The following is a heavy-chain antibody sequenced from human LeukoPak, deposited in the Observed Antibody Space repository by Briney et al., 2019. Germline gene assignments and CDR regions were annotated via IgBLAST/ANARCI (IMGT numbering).Heavy chain of an antibody. CDR1: GGTFSSYA. D-gene: IGHD5-12*01. J-gene: IGHJ6*02. V-gene: IGHV1-69*04. CDR2: IIPILGIA. CDR3: ASTSGYGHYYYGMDV. Sequence: GASVKVSCKASGGTFSSYAISWVRQAPEQGLEWMGRIIPILGIANYAQKFQGRVTITADKSTSTAYMELSSLRSEDTVVYYCASTSGYGHYYYGMDVWGQGTTVTVSS.